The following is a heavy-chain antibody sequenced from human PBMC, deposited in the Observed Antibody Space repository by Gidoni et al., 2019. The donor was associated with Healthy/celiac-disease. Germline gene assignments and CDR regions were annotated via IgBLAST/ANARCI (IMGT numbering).Heavy chain of an antibody. CDR2: IYYSGST. Sequence: QVQLQESGPGLVKPSQTLSLPCTVSGGSISSGDYYWSWIRQPPGKGLEWIGYIYYSGSTYYNPSLKSRVTISVDTSKNQFSLKLSSVTAADTAVYYCARDPSGEQQLALMYNWFDPWGQGTLVTVSS. D-gene: IGHD6-13*01. CDR1: GGSISSGDYY. J-gene: IGHJ5*02. V-gene: IGHV4-30-4*01. CDR3: ARDPSGEQQLALMYNWFDP.